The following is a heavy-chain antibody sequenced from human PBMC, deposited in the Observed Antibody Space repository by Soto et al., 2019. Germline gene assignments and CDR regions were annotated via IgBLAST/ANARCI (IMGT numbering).Heavy chain of an antibody. V-gene: IGHV4-39*01. CDR1: GDSISRRSYY. Sequence: PSETLCHTCPVSGDSISRRSYYWGWISQPPGKGLEWIGNIYYSGSAYYNPSLESRVTMSVDTSKNQFSLNLSSVTAADTAVYYCARGPRNAPMIRGIIGFFGPWGQGTLVTSP. CDR2: IYYSGSA. J-gene: IGHJ5*02. D-gene: IGHD3-10*01. CDR3: ARGPRNAPMIRGIIGFFGP.